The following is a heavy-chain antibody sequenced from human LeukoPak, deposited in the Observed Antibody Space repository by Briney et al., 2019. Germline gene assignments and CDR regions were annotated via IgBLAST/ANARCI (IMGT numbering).Heavy chain of an antibody. CDR3: ARDPPLGFDY. J-gene: IGHJ4*02. CDR2: INPSGGST. D-gene: IGHD7-27*01. CDR1: GYTFTSYY. Sequence: ASVKVSCKASGYTFTSYYMHWVRQAPGQGLEWMGIINPSGGSTSYAQKFQGRVTMTRDTSTSTAYMEPRSLRSDDTAVYYCARDPPLGFDYWGQGTLVTVSS. V-gene: IGHV1-46*01.